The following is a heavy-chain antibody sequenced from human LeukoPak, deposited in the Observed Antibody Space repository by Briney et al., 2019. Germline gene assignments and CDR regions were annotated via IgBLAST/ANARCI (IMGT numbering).Heavy chain of an antibody. D-gene: IGHD6-6*01. V-gene: IGHV4-34*01. CDR3: ARGRGLVYYYYYGMDV. CDR1: GGSFSGYY. CDR2: INHSGST. J-gene: IGHJ6*02. Sequence: SETLSLTCAVYGGSFSGYYWSWIRQPPGKGLEWIGEINHSGSTNYNPSLKSRVTISVDTSKNQFSLKLSSVTAADTAVYYCARGRGLVYYYYYGMDVWGQGTTVTVSS.